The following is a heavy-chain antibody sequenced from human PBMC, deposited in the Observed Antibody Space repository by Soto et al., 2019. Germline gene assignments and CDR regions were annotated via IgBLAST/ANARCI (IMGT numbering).Heavy chain of an antibody. J-gene: IGHJ5*02. CDR1: GGSFSGSY. D-gene: IGHD3-10*01. CDR2: INHSGST. V-gene: IGHV4-34*01. Sequence: QVQLQQWGAGLLKPSETLSLTCAVYGGSFSGSYWSWIRQPPGKGLEWIGEINHSGSTNYNPSLKSRGTISVDTSKNQFSRKRSSVTAADTAVYYCATCGSSGYYGSGRYSWFDPWGQGTLVTVAS. CDR3: ATCGSSGYYGSGRYSWFDP.